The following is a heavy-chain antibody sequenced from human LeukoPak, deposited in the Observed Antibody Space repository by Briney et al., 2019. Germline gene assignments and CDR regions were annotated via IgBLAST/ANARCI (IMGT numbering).Heavy chain of an antibody. CDR2: ISTSSDFI. J-gene: IGHJ4*02. CDR1: GFTFSSYS. D-gene: IGHD4/OR15-4a*01. Sequence: KSGGSLRLSCAASGFTFSSYSMNWVRQAPGKGLEWVSSISTSSDFIYYADSVKGRFTISRDNSKNTLYLQMNSLRAEDTAVYYCARRAGAYSHPYDYWGQGTLVTVSS. V-gene: IGHV3-21*04. CDR3: ARRAGAYSHPYDY.